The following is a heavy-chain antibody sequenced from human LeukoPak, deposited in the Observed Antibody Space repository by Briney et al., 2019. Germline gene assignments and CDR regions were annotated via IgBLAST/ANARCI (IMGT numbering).Heavy chain of an antibody. Sequence: PGGSLRLSCVASGFTFSKYTLSWIRQPPGKGLEWVAGIYGGGSGTTFYAESVRGRFTISRDNSRTTLYLQMNSLRDEDTAVYYCAKDLTVVGAWDIDYWGQGTMITVSS. CDR1: GFTFSKYT. D-gene: IGHD3-9*01. V-gene: IGHV3-23*01. CDR2: IYGGGSGTT. J-gene: IGHJ4*02. CDR3: AKDLTVVGAWDIDY.